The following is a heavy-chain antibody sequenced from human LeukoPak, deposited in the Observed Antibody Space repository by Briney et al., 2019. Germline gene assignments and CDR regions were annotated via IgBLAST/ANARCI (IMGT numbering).Heavy chain of an antibody. CDR3: ARGRIRADWFDP. Sequence: PSETLSLTCTVSGGSISISNYYWGWIRQPPGKGLEWIGSIYYSGSTYYNPSLKSRVTISVDTSKNQFSLKLSSVTAADTAVYYCARGRIRADWFDPWGQGTLVTVSS. CDR2: IYYSGST. D-gene: IGHD2-21*01. V-gene: IGHV4-39*07. CDR1: GGSISISNYY. J-gene: IGHJ5*02.